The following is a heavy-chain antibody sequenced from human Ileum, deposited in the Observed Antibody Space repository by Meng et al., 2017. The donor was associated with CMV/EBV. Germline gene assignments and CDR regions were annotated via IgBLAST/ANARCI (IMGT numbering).Heavy chain of an antibody. D-gene: IGHD3-3*01. CDR3: ARASPQRRFLSY. V-gene: IGHV4-34*01. J-gene: IGHJ4*02. Sequence: QARLQQWGAGQFKPSETLSLVRAVHNSAFSDYYWTWIRQSPGKGLEWIGEINNRGSTNYNPSLKSRVTISIDTSRNQFSLKLTSMTAADTAVYYCARASPQRRFLSYWGQGTLVTVSS. CDR2: INNRGST. CDR1: NSAFSDYY.